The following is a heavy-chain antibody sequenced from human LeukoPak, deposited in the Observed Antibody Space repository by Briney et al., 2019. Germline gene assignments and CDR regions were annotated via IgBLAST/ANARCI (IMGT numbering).Heavy chain of an antibody. CDR1: GFTFSSYT. D-gene: IGHD4-23*01. J-gene: IGHJ6*03. CDR3: ARDGDTVLTRGYYYYMDV. Sequence: PGGSLRLSCAASGFTFSSYTMNWVRQAPGKGLEWVSSITSSSSYIYYADSVKGRFTISRDNAKKSLSLQMNSLRAEDTAVYYCARDGDTVLTRGYYYYMDVWGKGTTLTVSS. CDR2: ITSSSSYI. V-gene: IGHV3-21*01.